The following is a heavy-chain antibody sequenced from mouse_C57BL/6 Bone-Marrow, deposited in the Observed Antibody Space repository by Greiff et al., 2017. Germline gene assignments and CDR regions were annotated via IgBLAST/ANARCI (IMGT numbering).Heavy chain of an antibody. D-gene: IGHD1-1*01. CDR2: IDPNSGGT. CDR1: GYTFTSYW. Sequence: QVQLQQPGAELVKPGASVKLSCKASGYTFTSYWMHWVKQRPGRGLEWIGRIDPNSGGTKYNEKFKSKATLTVDKPSSTAYMQLSSLTSEDSAVYECAKDYGSSSYYYAMDYWGRGTAVTVSS. J-gene: IGHJ4*01. V-gene: IGHV1-72*01. CDR3: AKDYGSSSYYYAMDY.